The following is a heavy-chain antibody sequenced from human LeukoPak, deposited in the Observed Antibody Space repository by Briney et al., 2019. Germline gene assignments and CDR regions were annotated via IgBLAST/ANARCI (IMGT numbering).Heavy chain of an antibody. V-gene: IGHV3-11*01. Sequence: GGSLRLSCAASGFTFSDYYMSWIRQAPGKGLEWVSYISSSGSTIYYADSVKGRFNISRDNAKNSLYLQMNSLRAEDTAVYYCARWNCSSTSCSYNWFDPWGQGTLVTVSS. CDR2: ISSSGSTI. J-gene: IGHJ5*02. CDR1: GFTFSDYY. CDR3: ARWNCSSTSCSYNWFDP. D-gene: IGHD2-2*01.